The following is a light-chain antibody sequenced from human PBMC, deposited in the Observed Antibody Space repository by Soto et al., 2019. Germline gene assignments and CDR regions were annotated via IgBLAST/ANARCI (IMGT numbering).Light chain of an antibody. Sequence: DIVMTQSPATLSLSPGQRATLSCRASQSVSSKLAWYQQRPGQAPRLLIYSASTRATGIPARFSGSGSGTEFTLTLSSLQSEDFAVYYCHQYNHWLTWTFGQGTKVDIK. J-gene: IGKJ1*01. CDR2: SAS. CDR1: QSVSSK. V-gene: IGKV3-15*01. CDR3: HQYNHWLTWT.